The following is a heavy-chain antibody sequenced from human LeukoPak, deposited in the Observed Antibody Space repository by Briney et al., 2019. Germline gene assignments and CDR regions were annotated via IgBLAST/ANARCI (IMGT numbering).Heavy chain of an antibody. Sequence: SGGSLRLSCAASGFTFSRYWMSWVRQAPGKGLEWVANIKKDGSEKYYVDSVKGRFTISRDNAKNSLYLQMNSLRAEDTAVYYCAMFGGYCSGGSCFNWFDPWGQGTLVTVSS. CDR1: GFTFSRYW. CDR3: AMFGGYCSGGSCFNWFDP. J-gene: IGHJ5*02. V-gene: IGHV3-7*05. CDR2: IKKDGSEK. D-gene: IGHD2-15*01.